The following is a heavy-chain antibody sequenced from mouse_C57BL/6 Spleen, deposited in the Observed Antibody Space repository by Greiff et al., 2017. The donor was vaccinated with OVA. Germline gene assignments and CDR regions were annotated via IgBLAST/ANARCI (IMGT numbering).Heavy chain of an antibody. CDR2: INPNNGGT. J-gene: IGHJ4*01. D-gene: IGHD1-1*01. CDR3: ARRTVVALYAMDY. V-gene: IGHV1-22*01. CDR1: GYTFTDYN. Sequence: VQLQQSGPELVKPGASVKMSCKASGYTFTDYNMHWVKQSHGKSLEWIGYINPNNGGTSYNQKFKGKATLTVNKSSSTAYMELRSLTSEDSAVYCCARRTVVALYAMDYWGQGTSVTVSS.